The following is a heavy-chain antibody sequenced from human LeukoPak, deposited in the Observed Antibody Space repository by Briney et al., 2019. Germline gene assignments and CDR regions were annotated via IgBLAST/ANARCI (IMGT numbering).Heavy chain of an antibody. J-gene: IGHJ4*02. Sequence: SETLSLTCTVSGGSISSYYWSWIRQPPGKGLEWIGYIYYSGSTNYNPSLKSRVTISLDTSKNQFSLKLSSVTAADTAVYYCAKGYYSDSSGYLYFFDYWGQGTLVTVSS. CDR3: AKGYYSDSSGYLYFFDY. CDR2: IYYSGST. V-gene: IGHV4-59*01. CDR1: GGSISSYY. D-gene: IGHD3-22*01.